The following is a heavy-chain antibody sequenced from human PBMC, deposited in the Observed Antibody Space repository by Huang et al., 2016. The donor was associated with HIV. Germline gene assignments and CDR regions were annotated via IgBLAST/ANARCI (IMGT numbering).Heavy chain of an antibody. J-gene: IGHJ4*02. CDR3: ARGNYYDRRGDYPAFDS. CDR1: GGSLTSYY. CDR2: TYYISHSGAT. V-gene: IGHV4-59*01. D-gene: IGHD3-22*01. Sequence: QVQLQESGPGLVKPSETLSLTCTVSGGSLTSYYWSWIRQPPERGLEWIGYTYYISHSGATIYSSSLKRRGTFSVDTSKNQFSLRLSSVNAADTAVYDCARGNYYDRRGDYPAFDSWGQGILVTVSS.